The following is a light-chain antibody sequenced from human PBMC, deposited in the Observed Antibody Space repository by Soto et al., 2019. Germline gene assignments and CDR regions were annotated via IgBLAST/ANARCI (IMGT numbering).Light chain of an antibody. V-gene: IGLV2-14*01. Sequence: QSVLTQPASVSGSPGQSITISCTGTSSDVGGYNYVSWYQQHPGKAPKLMIYDVSNRPSGVSNRFSGSKSGNTASLTISGLQAEDGADYYCSSYTSSSAPYVVFGGGTKVTVL. CDR3: SSYTSSSAPYVV. J-gene: IGLJ2*01. CDR1: SSDVGGYNY. CDR2: DVS.